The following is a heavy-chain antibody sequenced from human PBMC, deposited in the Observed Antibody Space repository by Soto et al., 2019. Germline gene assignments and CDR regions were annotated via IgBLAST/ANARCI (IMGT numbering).Heavy chain of an antibody. CDR2: ISAYNGNT. D-gene: IGHD2-2*01. CDR3: ARVRRDIVVVPAATPYYYYGMDV. V-gene: IGHV1-18*01. CDR1: GYTFTSYG. J-gene: IGHJ6*02. Sequence: ASVKVSCKASGYTFTSYGISWVRQAPGQGLERMGWISAYNGNTNYAQKLQGRVTMTTDTSTSTAYMELRSLRSDDTAVYYCARVRRDIVVVPAATPYYYYGMDVWGQGTTVTVSS.